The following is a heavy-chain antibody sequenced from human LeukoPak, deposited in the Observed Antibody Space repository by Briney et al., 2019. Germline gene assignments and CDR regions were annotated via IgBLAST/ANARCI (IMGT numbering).Heavy chain of an antibody. CDR3: ATGTKHRIAARPTHLKYYYYYMDV. CDR2: INPNSGGT. Sequence: ASVKVSCKASGYTFTGYYMHWVRQAPRQGLEWMGRINPNSGGTNYAQKFQGRVTMTRDTSISTAYMELSRLRSDDTAVYYCATGTKHRIAARPTHLKYYYYYMDVWGKGTTVTVSS. CDR1: GYTFTGYY. D-gene: IGHD6-6*01. V-gene: IGHV1-2*06. J-gene: IGHJ6*03.